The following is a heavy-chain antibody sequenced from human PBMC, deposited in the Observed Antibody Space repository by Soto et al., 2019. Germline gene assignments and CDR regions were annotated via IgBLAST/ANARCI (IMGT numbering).Heavy chain of an antibody. CDR2: IYWNDDK. CDR1: GFSLSTSGVG. J-gene: IGHJ4*02. V-gene: IGHV2-5*01. D-gene: IGHD4-17*01. Sequence: SGPTLVNPTQTLTLTCTFSGFSLSTSGVGVGWIRQPPGKALEWLALIYWNDDKRYSPSLKSRLTITKDTSKNQVVLTMTNMDPVDIATYYCAHRLERDYEPPSYFDYWGQGTLVTVSS. CDR3: AHRLERDYEPPSYFDY.